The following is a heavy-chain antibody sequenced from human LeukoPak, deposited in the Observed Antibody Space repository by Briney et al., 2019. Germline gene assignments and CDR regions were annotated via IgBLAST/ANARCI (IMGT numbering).Heavy chain of an antibody. Sequence: ASVKVSCKASGYTFTSYYMHWVRQAPGQGPEWMGWVNPDTGNTGFAQKFQGRVTITQNNSVTTVYMELSSLTSEDTAVYYCARRGLVAGLYDLVYGFDIWGQGTMVTVSS. CDR2: VNPDTGNT. CDR1: GYTFTSYY. V-gene: IGHV1-8*03. CDR3: ARRGLVAGLYDLVYGFDI. J-gene: IGHJ3*02. D-gene: IGHD3/OR15-3a*01.